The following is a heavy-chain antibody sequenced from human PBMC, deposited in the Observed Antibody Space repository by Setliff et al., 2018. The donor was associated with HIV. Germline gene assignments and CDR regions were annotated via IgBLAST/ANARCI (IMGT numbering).Heavy chain of an antibody. CDR3: ATVMTLWFGASDS. CDR2: ISGSGTTT. Sequence: GGSLRLSCAASGFTFDDYAVTWVRQAPGKGLDYVSAISGSGTTTYYADSVRGRFTISRDNSTNTVYLQMHSLRAEDTALYYCATVMTLWFGASDSWGQGTRVTVSS. CDR1: GFTFDDYA. V-gene: IGHV3-23*01. J-gene: IGHJ4*02. D-gene: IGHD3-10*01.